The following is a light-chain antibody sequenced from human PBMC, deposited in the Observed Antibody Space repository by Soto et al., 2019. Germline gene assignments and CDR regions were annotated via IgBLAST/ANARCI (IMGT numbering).Light chain of an antibody. CDR3: QQRSNWPLI. V-gene: IGKV3-11*01. J-gene: IGKJ3*01. CDR2: DAS. CDR1: QSVSSY. Sequence: EIVLTQSPATLSLSPGERATLSCRASQSVSSYLAWYQQKPGQAPRLLIYDASNRATGIPTRFRGSGYGKNFTLTISSLEPEDFAVYYFQQRSNWPLIFGPGTKVDIK.